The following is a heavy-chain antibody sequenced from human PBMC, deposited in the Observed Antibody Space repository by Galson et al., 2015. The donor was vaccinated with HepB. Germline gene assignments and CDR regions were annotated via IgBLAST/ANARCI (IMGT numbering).Heavy chain of an antibody. V-gene: IGHV3-30*04. J-gene: IGHJ6*02. CDR2: ISYDGSNK. CDR1: GFTFSRYA. D-gene: IGHD3-9*01. Sequence: SLRLSCAASGFTFSRYAMHWVRQAPGKGLEWAAVISYDGSNKYYADSVKGRFTISRDNSKNTLYLQMNSLRAEDTAVYYCARGSYDILTGYPDYYYYDMDVWGQGTTVTVSS. CDR3: ARGSYDILTGYPDYYYYDMDV.